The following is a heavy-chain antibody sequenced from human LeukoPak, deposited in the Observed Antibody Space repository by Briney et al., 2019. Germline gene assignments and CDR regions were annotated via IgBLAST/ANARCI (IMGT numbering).Heavy chain of an antibody. CDR1: GFTFSSYW. J-gene: IGHJ4*02. D-gene: IGHD6-19*01. CDR3: ARVQRSSSGWYEAGLDY. CDR2: INSDGSIT. V-gene: IGHV3-74*01. Sequence: GGSLRLSCAASGFTFSSYWMYWVRQAPGRGLVWVSHINSDGSITSYADSVKGRFTISRDNAKNTLYLQMNSLIAEDTAVYYCARVQRSSSGWYEAGLDYWGQGTLVTVSS.